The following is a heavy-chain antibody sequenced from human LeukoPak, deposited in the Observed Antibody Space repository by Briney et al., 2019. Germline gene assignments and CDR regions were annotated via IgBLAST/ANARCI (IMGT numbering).Heavy chain of an antibody. D-gene: IGHD3-10*01. CDR2: MNPNSGNT. CDR3: ARANYGSGSYHPYYYYMDV. Sequence: ASVKVSCKASGYSFTSYDIDWVRQATGQGLEWMGWMNPNSGNTGYAEKFQGRVTMTRNTSISTAYMELSSLRSKDTAVYYCARANYGSGSYHPYYYYMDVWGQGTTVTVSS. J-gene: IGHJ6*03. CDR1: GYSFTSYD. V-gene: IGHV1-8*01.